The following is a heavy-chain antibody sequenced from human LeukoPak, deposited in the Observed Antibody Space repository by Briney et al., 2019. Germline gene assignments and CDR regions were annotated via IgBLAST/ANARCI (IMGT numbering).Heavy chain of an antibody. CDR1: GYSISSNDY. Sequence: SETLSLTCAVSGYSISSNDYLGWIRQPPGRGLEWIGTIYHSGTTYYNPSLKSRLTISVDTSKNQFSRKRSAVTAADTAVYYCAATPRSAFDYWGRGTLVTVSS. CDR3: AATPRSAFDY. CDR2: IYHSGTT. J-gene: IGHJ4*02. V-gene: IGHV4-38-2*01.